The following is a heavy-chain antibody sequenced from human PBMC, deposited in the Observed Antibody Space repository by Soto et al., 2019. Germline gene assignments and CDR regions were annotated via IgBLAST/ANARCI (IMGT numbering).Heavy chain of an antibody. CDR3: TVWGWGQEFGAA. CDR2: SKNKADSYTT. CDR1: GFTFSDHY. V-gene: IGHV3-72*01. Sequence: EVQLVESGGGLVQPGGSLRLSCAASGFTFSDHYMDWVRQAPGKGLEWVGRSKNKADSYTTEYAASVKGGFTISRDGAKTSLFLQMNSLRTEDTAVYNCTVWGWGQEFGAAWGQGILVTVSS. D-gene: IGHD3-16*01. J-gene: IGHJ4*02.